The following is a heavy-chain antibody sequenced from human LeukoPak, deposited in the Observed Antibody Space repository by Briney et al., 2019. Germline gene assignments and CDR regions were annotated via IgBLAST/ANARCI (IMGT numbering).Heavy chain of an antibody. CDR2: IKQDGGEK. J-gene: IGHJ4*02. CDR1: GFPFSNYW. CDR3: AKGVKHIVVLTAQHYFDY. Sequence: GGSLRLSCAASGFPFSNYWMSWVRQAPGKGLEWVANIKQDGGEKYYVDSVKGRFTTSRDNGKNSLYLQMNSLRAEDTAVYYCAKGVKHIVVLTAQHYFDYWGQGTLVTVSS. V-gene: IGHV3-7*01. D-gene: IGHD2-21*02.